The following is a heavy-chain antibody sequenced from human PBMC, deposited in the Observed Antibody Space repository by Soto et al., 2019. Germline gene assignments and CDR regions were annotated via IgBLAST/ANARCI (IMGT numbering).Heavy chain of an antibody. V-gene: IGHV4-31*03. CDR3: ARDQGLLRFLGGFDP. Sequence: QVQLQESGPGLVKPSQTLSLTCTVSGGSISSGGYYWSWIRQHPGKGLEWIGYIYYSGSTYYNPSLKSRVTISVDTSKHQFSRKLSSVTAADTAVYYCARDQGLLRFLGGFDPWGQGTLVTVSS. D-gene: IGHD3-3*01. J-gene: IGHJ5*02. CDR2: IYYSGST. CDR1: GGSISSGGYY.